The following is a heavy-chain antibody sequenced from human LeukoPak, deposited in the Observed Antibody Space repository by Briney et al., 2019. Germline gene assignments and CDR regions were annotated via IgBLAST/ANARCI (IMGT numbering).Heavy chain of an antibody. Sequence: GGSLRLSCAASGFTFSSYSMNWVRQAPGKGLEWVSYISSSSSTIYYADSVKGRFTISRDNAKNSLYLQMNSLRAEDTAVYYCATHPRGITMVRGAVDYWGQGTLVTVSS. CDR2: ISSSSSTI. CDR3: ATHPRGITMVRGAVDY. J-gene: IGHJ4*02. CDR1: GFTFSSYS. D-gene: IGHD3-10*01. V-gene: IGHV3-48*01.